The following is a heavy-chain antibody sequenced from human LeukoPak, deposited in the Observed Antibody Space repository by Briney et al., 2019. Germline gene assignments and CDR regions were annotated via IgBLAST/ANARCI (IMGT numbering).Heavy chain of an antibody. CDR3: ARDGKAVAVAFDI. CDR1: GFTFSSYS. CDR2: ISSSSSYI. J-gene: IGHJ3*02. Sequence: GGSLRLSCAASGFTFSSYSMNWVRQAPGKGLEWVSSISSSSSYIYYADSVKGRFTISRDNAKNSLYLQMNSLRAEDTAVYYCARDGKAVAVAFDIWGQGTMVTVSS. D-gene: IGHD6-19*01. V-gene: IGHV3-21*01.